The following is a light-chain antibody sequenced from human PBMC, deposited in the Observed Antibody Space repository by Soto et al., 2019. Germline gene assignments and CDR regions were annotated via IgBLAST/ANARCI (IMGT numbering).Light chain of an antibody. Sequence: QSALTQPASVSGSPGQSITLSCTGSSSDVGTSNYVSWYQHHPGKAPKLLIYQVTDRPSGVSNRFSGSKSGTTAFLTVSGLQAEDEAIYYCCSFTSSNTYVFGSGTKLTVL. CDR2: QVT. J-gene: IGLJ1*01. CDR1: SSDVGTSNY. CDR3: CSFTSSNTYV. V-gene: IGLV2-14*01.